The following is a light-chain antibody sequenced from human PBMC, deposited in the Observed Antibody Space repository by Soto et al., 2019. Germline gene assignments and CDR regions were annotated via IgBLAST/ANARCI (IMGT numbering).Light chain of an antibody. Sequence: DIQMTQSPSSLSASVGDRVTITCRASQRISTYLNWYQQKPGKAPELLIYSASNLQSGVPSRFSGSGSGTDFTLTISSLQPEDFATYYCQQSFSTPTFGQGTRLEIK. CDR3: QQSFSTPT. CDR1: QRISTY. J-gene: IGKJ5*01. CDR2: SAS. V-gene: IGKV1-39*01.